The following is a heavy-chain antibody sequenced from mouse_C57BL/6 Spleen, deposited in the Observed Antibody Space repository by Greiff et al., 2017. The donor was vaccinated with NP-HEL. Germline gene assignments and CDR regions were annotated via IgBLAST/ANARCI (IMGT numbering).Heavy chain of an antibody. CDR1: GFTFSDYY. CDR3: ARDSNRFMDY. Sequence: EVKLMESEGGLVQPGSSMKLSCTASGFTFSDYYMAWVRQVPEKGLEWVANINYDGSSTYYLDSLKSRFIISRDNAKNILYLQMSSLKSEDTATYYCARDSNRFMDYWGQGTSVTVSS. V-gene: IGHV5-16*01. CDR2: INYDGSST. D-gene: IGHD2-5*01. J-gene: IGHJ4*01.